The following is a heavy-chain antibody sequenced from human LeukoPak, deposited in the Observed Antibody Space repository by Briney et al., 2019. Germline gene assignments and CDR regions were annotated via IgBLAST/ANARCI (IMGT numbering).Heavy chain of an antibody. D-gene: IGHD3-10*01. CDR3: ARDLGAEEVRGVTLDY. CDR1: GGTFSSYA. CDR2: IIPILGIA. J-gene: IGHJ4*02. Sequence: ASVKVSCKASGGTFSSYAISWVRQAPGQGLEWMGRIIPILGIANYAQKFQGRVTITADKSTSTAYMELSSLRSEDTAVYYCARDLGAEEVRGVTLDYWGQGTLVIVSS. V-gene: IGHV1-69*04.